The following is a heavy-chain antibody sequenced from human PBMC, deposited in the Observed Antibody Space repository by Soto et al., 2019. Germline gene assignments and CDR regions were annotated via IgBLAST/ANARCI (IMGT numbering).Heavy chain of an antibody. CDR3: AKSPPNSGYDWTGSDP. Sequence: GASVKVSCXASGYTFTSYGISWVRQAPGRGLEWMGWISAYNGNTNYAQKLQGRVTMTTDTSTSTAYMELRSLRSDDTAVYYCAKSPPNSGYDWTGSDPGGKGTLVPVSS. CDR1: GYTFTSYG. CDR2: ISAYNGNT. V-gene: IGHV1-18*01. D-gene: IGHD5-12*01. J-gene: IGHJ5*02.